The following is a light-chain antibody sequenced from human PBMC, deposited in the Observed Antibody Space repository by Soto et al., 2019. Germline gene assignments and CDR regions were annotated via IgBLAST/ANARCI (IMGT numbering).Light chain of an antibody. J-gene: IGKJ5*01. CDR2: AAS. V-gene: IGKV1-12*01. Sequence: DIQMTQSPASVSASVGDRVTITFRASQGISSWLAWYQQKPGKAPKLLIYAASSLQSGVPSRFSGSGSGTDFTLTISRLEPEDFAVYYCQQYGSSPITFGQGTRLEIK. CDR1: QGISSW. CDR3: QQYGSSPIT.